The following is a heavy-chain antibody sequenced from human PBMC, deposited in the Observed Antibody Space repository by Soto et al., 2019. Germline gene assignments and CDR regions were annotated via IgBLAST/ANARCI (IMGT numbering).Heavy chain of an antibody. CDR3: ARGGGPREDYGMDV. V-gene: IGHV3-33*01. Sequence: GGSLRLSCAASGFTFSSYGMHWVRQAPGKGLEWVAVIWYDGSNKYYADSVKGRFTISRDNSKNTLYLQMNSLRAEDTAVYYCARGGGPREDYGMDVWGQGTTVTVSS. J-gene: IGHJ6*02. D-gene: IGHD3-16*01. CDR2: IWYDGSNK. CDR1: GFTFSSYG.